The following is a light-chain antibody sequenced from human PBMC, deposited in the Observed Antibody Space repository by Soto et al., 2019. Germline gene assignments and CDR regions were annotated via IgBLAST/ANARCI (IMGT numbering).Light chain of an antibody. Sequence: DIQLTQSPSFLSASVGDRVTITCRASQGINNFLAWYQQRSGKAPKLLIYAASTLQSGVPSRFSGSGSGTEFTLTISSLQPEDFATYYCPHLYTYPRSFGGGTKVDIK. J-gene: IGKJ4*01. CDR3: PHLYTYPRS. CDR1: QGINNF. CDR2: AAS. V-gene: IGKV1-9*01.